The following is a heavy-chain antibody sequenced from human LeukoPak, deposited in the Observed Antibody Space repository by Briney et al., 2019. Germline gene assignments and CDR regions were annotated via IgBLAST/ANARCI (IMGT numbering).Heavy chain of an antibody. CDR2: IGQDGTET. CDR1: GTSFASYW. CDR3: AIPSSYDGSRYYHAY. J-gene: IGHJ4*02. V-gene: IGHV3-7*01. Sequence: PGGSLRLSCAASGTSFASYWVTWVRQAPGKGLEWVANIGQDGTETVYVGSVKGRFTISRDNARKLLFLQMNSLRADDTAVYYCAIPSSYDGSRYYHAYWGQGTLVSVSS. D-gene: IGHD3-22*01.